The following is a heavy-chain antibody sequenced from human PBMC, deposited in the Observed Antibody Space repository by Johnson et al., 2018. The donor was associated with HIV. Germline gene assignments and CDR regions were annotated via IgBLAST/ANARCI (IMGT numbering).Heavy chain of an antibody. D-gene: IGHD1-26*01. CDR1: GFTFSSYA. J-gene: IGHJ3*02. CDR2: ISYDGSNK. V-gene: IGHV3-30-3*01. CDR3: ARARSGSADDAFYI. Sequence: VQLVESGGGVVQPGRSLRLSCAASGFTFSSYAMHWVRQAPGKGLEWVSVISYDGSNKYYADSVKGLFTISRDNSKNTLYLQMNSLRAEDTAVYYCARARSGSADDAFYIWGQGTMVTVSS.